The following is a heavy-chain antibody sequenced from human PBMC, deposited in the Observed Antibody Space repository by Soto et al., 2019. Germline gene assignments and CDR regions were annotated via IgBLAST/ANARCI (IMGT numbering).Heavy chain of an antibody. D-gene: IGHD6-19*01. CDR1: GGSVSSGSYY. J-gene: IGHJ5*02. CDR3: ARGRQWLSRSNWFDP. CDR2: IYYSGST. Sequence: SETLSLTCTVSGGSVSSGSYYWSWIRQPPGKGLEWIGYIYYSGSTNYNPSLKSRVTISVDTSKNQFSLKLSSVTAADTAVYYCARGRQWLSRSNWFDPWGQGTLVTVSS. V-gene: IGHV4-61*01.